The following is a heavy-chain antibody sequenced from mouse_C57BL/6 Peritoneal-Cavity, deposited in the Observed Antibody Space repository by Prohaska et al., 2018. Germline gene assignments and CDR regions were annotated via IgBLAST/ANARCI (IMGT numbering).Heavy chain of an antibody. Sequence: TISFIGYSNTSGYYWNWIRQFPGNKLEWMGYISYDGSNNYNPSLKNRISITRDTSKNQFFLKLNSVTTEDTATYYCASSNYAWFAYWGQGTLVTVSA. CDR3: ASSNYAWFAY. D-gene: IGHD2-5*01. CDR1: GYSNTSGYY. CDR2: ISYDGSN. J-gene: IGHJ3*01. V-gene: IGHV3-6*01.